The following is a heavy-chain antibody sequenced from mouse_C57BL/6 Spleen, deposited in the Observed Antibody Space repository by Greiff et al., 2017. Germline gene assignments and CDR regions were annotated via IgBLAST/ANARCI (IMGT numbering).Heavy chain of an antibody. CDR3: ARDDGPNYYAMDY. J-gene: IGHJ4*01. D-gene: IGHD2-3*01. V-gene: IGHV1-22*01. CDR1: GYTFTDYN. CDR2: INPNNGGT. Sequence: EVQLQQSGPELVKPGASVKMSCKASGYTFTDYNMHWVKQSHGKSLEWIGYINPNNGGTSYNQKFKGKATLTVNKSSSTAYMELRSLTSEDSAVYYCARDDGPNYYAMDYWGQGTSVTVSS.